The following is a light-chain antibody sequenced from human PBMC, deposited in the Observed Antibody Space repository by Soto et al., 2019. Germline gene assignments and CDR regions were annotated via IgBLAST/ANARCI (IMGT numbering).Light chain of an antibody. V-gene: IGLV1-40*01. Sequence: QLVLTQPPSVSGAPGQRVTISCTGTSSNIGAGYDVHWYQQVPGTSPKLLIFVNSNRPSGVPDRFSGSKSGTSAPLAITGLQAEDEADYYCQSYDNSLSVHVVFGGGTKVTVL. CDR2: VNS. CDR3: QSYDNSLSVHVV. J-gene: IGLJ2*01. CDR1: SSNIGAGYD.